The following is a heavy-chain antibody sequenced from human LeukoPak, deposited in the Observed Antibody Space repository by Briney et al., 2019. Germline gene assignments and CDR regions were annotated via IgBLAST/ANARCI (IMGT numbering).Heavy chain of an antibody. CDR3: ARDGVWFGELPRKPFDY. D-gene: IGHD3-10*01. Sequence: ASGKVSCTASGYSFTSYYMHWVRQAPGQGLEWMGIINPSGGSTSYAQKCQGRVTMTRDMSTSTVYMELSSLRSEATAVYYCARDGVWFGELPRKPFDYWGQGTLVTVSS. V-gene: IGHV1-46*01. CDR2: INPSGGST. CDR1: GYSFTSYY. J-gene: IGHJ4*02.